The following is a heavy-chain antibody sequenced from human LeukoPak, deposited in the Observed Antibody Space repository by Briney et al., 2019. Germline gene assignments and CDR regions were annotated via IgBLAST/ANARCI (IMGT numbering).Heavy chain of an antibody. CDR1: GFTFSSYG. CDR2: ISYDGSNK. V-gene: IGHV3-30*18. J-gene: IGHJ6*02. Sequence: GGSLRLSCAASGFTFSSYGMHWVRQAPGKGLEWVAVISYDGSNKYYADSVKGRFTISRDNSKNTLYLQMNSLRAEDTAVYYCAKQLWRGVIYGMDVWGQGTTVTVSS. CDR3: AKQLWRGVIYGMDV. D-gene: IGHD3-10*01.